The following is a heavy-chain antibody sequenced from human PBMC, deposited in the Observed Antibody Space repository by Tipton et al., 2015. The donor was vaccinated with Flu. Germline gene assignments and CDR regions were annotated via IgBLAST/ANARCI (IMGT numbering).Heavy chain of an antibody. Sequence: TLSLTCTVSGGSISSYYWSWIRQPAGKGLEWIGRIYTSGSTNYNPSLKSRVTMSVDTSKNQFSLKLSSVTAADTAVYYCARGGTNYYDILTGEGWYIDYWGQGTLVTISS. V-gene: IGHV4-4*07. CDR1: GGSISSYY. J-gene: IGHJ4*02. D-gene: IGHD3-9*01. CDR2: IYTSGST. CDR3: ARGGTNYYDILTGEGWYIDY.